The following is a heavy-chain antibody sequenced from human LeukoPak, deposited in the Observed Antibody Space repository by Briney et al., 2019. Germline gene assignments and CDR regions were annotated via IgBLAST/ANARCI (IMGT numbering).Heavy chain of an antibody. CDR2: ISWNGGSI. V-gene: IGHV3-9*03. CDR3: AKDRDSSSWYYFDY. J-gene: IGHJ4*02. Sequence: GRSLRLSCAASGFTFDDYAMHWVRQAPGKGLEWVSGISWNGGSIGYADSVKGRFTISRDNAKNSLYLQMNSLRAEDMALYYCAKDRDSSSWYYFDYWGQGTLVTVSS. D-gene: IGHD6-13*01. CDR1: GFTFDDYA.